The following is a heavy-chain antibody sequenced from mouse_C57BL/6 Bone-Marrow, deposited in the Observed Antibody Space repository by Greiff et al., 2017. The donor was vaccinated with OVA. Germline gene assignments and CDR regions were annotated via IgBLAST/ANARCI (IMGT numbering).Heavy chain of an antibody. CDR3: ARQRDYGYAMDY. CDR2: ISNGGGRT. Sequence: EVKLVESGGGLVQPGGSLKLPCAASGFTFTDYYMYWVGQTPGKRLEWVAYISNGGGRTYYPDTVKGRFTISRDNAKNTLYLQMSRLKSEDTAMYYCARQRDYGYAMDYWGQGTSVTVSS. CDR1: GFTFTDYY. J-gene: IGHJ4*01. D-gene: IGHD2-4*01. V-gene: IGHV5-12*01.